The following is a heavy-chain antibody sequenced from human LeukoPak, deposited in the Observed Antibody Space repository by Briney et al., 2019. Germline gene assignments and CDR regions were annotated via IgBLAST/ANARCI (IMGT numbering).Heavy chain of an antibody. D-gene: IGHD3-3*01. J-gene: IGHJ6*03. CDR1: GFTFGDYA. CDR3: TRDPWSGYYNYYYMDV. Sequence: GGSLRLSCTASGFTFGDYAMTWVRQAPGKGLEWAGFIRSKAYGGTTEYAASVKGRFTISRDDSKSIAYLQMNSLKTEDTAVYYCTRDPWSGYYNYYYMDVWGKGTTVTVSS. V-gene: IGHV3-49*04. CDR2: IRSKAYGGTT.